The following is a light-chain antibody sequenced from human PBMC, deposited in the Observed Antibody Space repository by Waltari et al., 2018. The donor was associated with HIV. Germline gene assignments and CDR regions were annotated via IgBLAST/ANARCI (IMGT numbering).Light chain of an antibody. CDR2: GAS. CDR3: MQALQIPT. J-gene: IGKJ4*01. Sequence: EIVLTQSPGTLSLSPGERATLPCRASQSVSSSYLAWYQQKPGQAPRLLISGASSRATGIPDRFRGSGSGTYFTLKISKVEAGDVGVYYCMQALQIPTFGGGTKVEI. V-gene: IGKV3-20*01. CDR1: QSVSSSY.